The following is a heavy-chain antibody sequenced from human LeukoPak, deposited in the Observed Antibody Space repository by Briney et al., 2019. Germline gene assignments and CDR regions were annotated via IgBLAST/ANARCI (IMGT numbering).Heavy chain of an antibody. J-gene: IGHJ6*04. Sequence: SETLSLTCAVYGGSFSGYYWSWIRQPPGKGLEWIGEINHSGSTNYNPSLKSRVTISVDTSKNQFSLKLSSVTAADTAVYYCARVYGSGSYYYYYYGMDVWGKGTTVTVS. V-gene: IGHV4-34*01. CDR2: INHSGST. D-gene: IGHD3-10*01. CDR1: GGSFSGYY. CDR3: ARVYGSGSYYYYYYGMDV.